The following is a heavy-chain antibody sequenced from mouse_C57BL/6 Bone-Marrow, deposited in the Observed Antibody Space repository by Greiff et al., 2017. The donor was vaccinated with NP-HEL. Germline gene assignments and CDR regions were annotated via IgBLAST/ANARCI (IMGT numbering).Heavy chain of an antibody. CDR2: INPNYGTT. CDR1: GYSFTDYN. Sequence: LQESGPELVKPGASVKISCKASGYSFTDYNMNWVKQSNGKSLEWIGVINPNYGTTSYNQKFKGKATLTVDQSSSTAYMQLNSLTSEDSAVYYCATYGNYVSYWYFDVWGTGTTVTVSS. CDR3: ATYGNYVSYWYFDV. V-gene: IGHV1-39*01. J-gene: IGHJ1*03. D-gene: IGHD2-1*01.